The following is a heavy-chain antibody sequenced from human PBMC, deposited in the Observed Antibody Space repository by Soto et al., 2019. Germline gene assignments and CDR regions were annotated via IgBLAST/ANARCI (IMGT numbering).Heavy chain of an antibody. CDR2: ISGSGGST. J-gene: IGHJ4*02. D-gene: IGHD1-1*01. CDR3: ATPIISNADY. V-gene: IGHV3-23*01. Sequence: QPGGSLRLSCAVSGFTFTTYAVSWFRQAPGKGLEWVSGISGSGGSTYYADSVKGRFTISRDYSKNTLYLQMNSLRAEDTAVYYCATPIISNADYWGQGTLVTVSS. CDR1: GFTFTTYA.